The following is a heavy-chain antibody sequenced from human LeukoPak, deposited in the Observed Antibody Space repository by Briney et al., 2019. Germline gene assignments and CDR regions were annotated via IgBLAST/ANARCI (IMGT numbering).Heavy chain of an antibody. V-gene: IGHV3-30-3*01. CDR2: ISYDGSNK. Sequence: GGSLRLSCAASGFTFSSYAMSWVRQAPGKGLEWVALISYDGSNKYYADSVKGRFTISRDNSKNTLYLQMNSLRAEDTAVYYCARDTPGDYWGQGTLVTVSS. J-gene: IGHJ4*02. CDR1: GFTFSSYA. CDR3: ARDTPGDY.